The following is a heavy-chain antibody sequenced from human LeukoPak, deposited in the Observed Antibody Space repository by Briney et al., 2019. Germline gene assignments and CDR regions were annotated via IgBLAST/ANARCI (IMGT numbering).Heavy chain of an antibody. CDR2: ISSSSSYI. CDR1: GFTFSSYS. V-gene: IGHV3-21*01. J-gene: IGHJ4*02. Sequence: GGSLRLSCAASGFTFSSYSMNWVRQAPGKGLEWVSSISSSSSYIYYADSMKGRFTISRDNAKNSLYLQMNSLRAEDTAVYYCARALNSGSYLDYWGQGTLVTVSS. D-gene: IGHD1-26*01. CDR3: ARALNSGSYLDY.